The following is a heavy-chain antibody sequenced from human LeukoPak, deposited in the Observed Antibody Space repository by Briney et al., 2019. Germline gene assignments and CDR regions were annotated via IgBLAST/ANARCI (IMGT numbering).Heavy chain of an antibody. CDR2: IYYRGNT. J-gene: IGHJ4*02. Sequence: PSETLSLTCTVSSDSISDYYWSWIRQPPGKGLEWIGYIYYRGNTDYNPSLKSRVTMSVDTSKNQFSLKLSSVTAADTAVYYCASGYSSGHYFPKYWGQGTLVTVSS. CDR3: ASGYSSGHYFPKY. D-gene: IGHD3-22*01. V-gene: IGHV4-59*08. CDR1: SDSISDYY.